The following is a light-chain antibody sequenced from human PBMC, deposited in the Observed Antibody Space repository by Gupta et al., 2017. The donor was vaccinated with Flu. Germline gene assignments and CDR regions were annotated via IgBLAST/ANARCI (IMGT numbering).Light chain of an antibody. V-gene: IGKV1-12*01. CDR2: AVV. Sequence: DIQMTQSPSSVSASVGDKVTITCRASHDIGNWLAWYQQKPGQAPKLLIYAVVNLESGVPSRFSGTGSATNFALTISSLQPDDFATYYCQQGDSFPRTFGQGTRVEIK. J-gene: IGKJ1*01. CDR3: QQGDSFPRT. CDR1: HDIGNW.